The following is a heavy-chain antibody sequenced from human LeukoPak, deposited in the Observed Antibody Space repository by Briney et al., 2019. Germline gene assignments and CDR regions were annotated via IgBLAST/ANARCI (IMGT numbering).Heavy chain of an antibody. CDR2: IDWDDDK. CDR3: ARIFCPRDIAAAGGHPLGMDV. V-gene: IGHV2-70*01. CDR1: GFSLSTSGMC. D-gene: IGHD6-13*01. Sequence: SGPTLVNPTQTLTLTCTFSGFSLSTSGMCVSWIRQPPGKALEWLALIDWDDDKYYSTSLKTRLTISKDTSKNQVVLTMTNMDPVDTATYYCARIFCPRDIAAAGGHPLGMDVWGQGTTVTVSS. J-gene: IGHJ6*02.